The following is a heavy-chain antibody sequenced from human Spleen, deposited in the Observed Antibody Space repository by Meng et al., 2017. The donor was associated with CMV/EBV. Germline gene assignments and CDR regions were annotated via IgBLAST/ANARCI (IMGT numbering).Heavy chain of an antibody. Sequence: ASVKVSCKASGYIFNSYDISWVRQAPGQGLEWMGWISAYNGNTNYAQKLQGRVTMTTDTSTSTAYMELRSLRSDDTAVYYCARDLLVSQPTAVIPNWFDPWGPGTLVTVSS. J-gene: IGHJ5*02. CDR3: ARDLLVSQPTAVIPNWFDP. D-gene: IGHD2-2*01. CDR1: GYIFNSYD. CDR2: ISAYNGNT. V-gene: IGHV1-18*01.